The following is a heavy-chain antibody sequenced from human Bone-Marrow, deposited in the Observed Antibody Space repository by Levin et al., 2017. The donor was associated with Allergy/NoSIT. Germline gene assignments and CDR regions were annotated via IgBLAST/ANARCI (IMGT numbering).Heavy chain of an antibody. J-gene: IGHJ6*03. CDR2: ISSSSSYI. V-gene: IGHV3-21*01. CDR1: FFPFPPSP. CDR3: ARAGGSNPYYDYYMDV. D-gene: IGHD6-13*01. Sequence: GGSLRLSFSSSFFPFPPSPLPFFLPSPLKGLEWVSSISSSSSYIYYADSVKGRFTISRDNAKNSLYLQMNSLRAEDTAVYYCARAGGSNPYYDYYMDVWGKGTTVTVSS.